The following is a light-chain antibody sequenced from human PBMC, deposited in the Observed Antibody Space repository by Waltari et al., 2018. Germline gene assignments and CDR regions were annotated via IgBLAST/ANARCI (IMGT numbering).Light chain of an antibody. CDR1: QSVSRT. V-gene: IGKV3-20*01. J-gene: IGKJ1*01. CDR3: QHYVRLPAT. Sequence: EIVLTQSPGTLSLSPGERATLSCRASQSVSRTLAWYQRKPGQAPRLRIYGASSRATGIPDRFSGSGSGTDLSLTISRLEPEDFAVYYCQHYVRLPATFGQGTKVEIK. CDR2: GAS.